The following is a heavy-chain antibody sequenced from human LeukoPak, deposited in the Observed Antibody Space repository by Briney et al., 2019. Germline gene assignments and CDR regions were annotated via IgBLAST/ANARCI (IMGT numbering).Heavy chain of an antibody. D-gene: IGHD3-10*01. CDR3: ARDYYGSGSYSKYYYYYYMDV. J-gene: IGHJ6*03. Sequence: SETLSLTCTVSGGSISSSSYYWGWIRQPPGKGLEWIGSIYYSGSTNYNPSLKSRVTISVDTSKNQFSLKLSSVTAADTAVYYCARDYYGSGSYSKYYYYYYMDVWGKGTTVTISS. V-gene: IGHV4-39*07. CDR1: GGSISSSSYY. CDR2: IYYSGST.